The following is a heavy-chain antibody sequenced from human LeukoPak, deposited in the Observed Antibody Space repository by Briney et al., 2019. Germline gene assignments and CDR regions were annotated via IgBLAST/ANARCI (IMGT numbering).Heavy chain of an antibody. D-gene: IGHD1-26*01. CDR1: GFTFSSYW. J-gene: IGHJ4*02. CDR3: ARGSSAGASLRHDY. V-gene: IGHV3-7*01. CDR2: IKQDGSEE. Sequence: GGSLRLSCAASGFTFSSYWMSWVRQAPGKGLEWVANIKQDGSEENLVDSVKGRFTISRDNAKKSLYLQMNSLRAEDTAVYYCARGSSAGASLRHDYWGQGNLVTVSS.